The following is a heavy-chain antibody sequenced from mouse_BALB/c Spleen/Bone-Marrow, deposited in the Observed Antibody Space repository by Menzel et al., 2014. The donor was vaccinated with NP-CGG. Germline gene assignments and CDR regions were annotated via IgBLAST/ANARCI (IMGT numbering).Heavy chain of an antibody. Sequence: VQLQQSGPELVRPGTSVKMSCKPSGYTFASYWTHWVKQRPGQGLEWIGMIDPSNSESRLNQKFKDKATLNVDKSSNTAYMQLSSLTSEDSAVYYCARLDGNYRNYFDYWGQGTSLTVSS. CDR3: ARLDGNYRNYFDY. D-gene: IGHD2-1*01. CDR1: GYTFASYW. CDR2: IDPSNSES. J-gene: IGHJ2*02. V-gene: IGHV1-59*01.